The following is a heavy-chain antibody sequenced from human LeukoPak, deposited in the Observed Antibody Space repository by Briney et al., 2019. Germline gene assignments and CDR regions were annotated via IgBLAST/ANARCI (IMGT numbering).Heavy chain of an antibody. CDR1: GFTLSSYA. D-gene: IGHD5-12*01. J-gene: IGHJ4*02. CDR2: VDGGGGGT. CDR3: ANTNDVDIVATTSLLDY. V-gene: IGHV3-23*01. Sequence: GGSLRLSCAASGFTLSSYAMTWVRQAPGRGLEWVSSVDGGGGGTYYADSVKGRFTISRDNSKNTLYLQMNSLRAEDTAVYYCANTNDVDIVATTSLLDYWGQGTLVTVSS.